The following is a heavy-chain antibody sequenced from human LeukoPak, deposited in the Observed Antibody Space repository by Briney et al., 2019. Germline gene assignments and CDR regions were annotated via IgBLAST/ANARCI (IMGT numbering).Heavy chain of an antibody. CDR1: GFAFTGFG. D-gene: IGHD3-22*01. CDR3: ARDTNYYDTSGSPFDY. Sequence: GGSLRLSCAASGFAFTGFGMHWVRQAPGKGLEWVAIIWYDGSNKNYADSVKGRFTISRDNSKNMLYLQMNSLRAEDTAVHYCARDTNYYDTSGSPFDYWGQGTLVTVSS. CDR2: IWYDGSNK. V-gene: IGHV3-33*01. J-gene: IGHJ4*02.